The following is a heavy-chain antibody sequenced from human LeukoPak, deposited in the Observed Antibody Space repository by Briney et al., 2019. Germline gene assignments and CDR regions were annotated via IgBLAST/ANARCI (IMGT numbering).Heavy chain of an antibody. CDR1: GFTFSSYS. J-gene: IGHJ4*02. D-gene: IGHD6-19*01. Sequence: GGSLRLPCAASGFTFSSYSMNWVRQAPGKGLEWVSSISSSSSYIYYADSVKGRFTISRDNAKNSLYLQMNSLRAEDTAVYYCAREGPGYSSGWWGDWGQGTLVTVSS. CDR2: ISSSSSYI. V-gene: IGHV3-21*01. CDR3: AREGPGYSSGWWGD.